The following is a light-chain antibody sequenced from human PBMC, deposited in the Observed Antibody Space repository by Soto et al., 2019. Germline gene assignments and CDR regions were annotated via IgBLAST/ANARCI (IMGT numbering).Light chain of an antibody. CDR2: ATS. V-gene: IGKV1-39*01. CDR3: QQSYNTPIT. J-gene: IGKJ5*01. CDR1: RTIDNY. Sequence: IHMTQSPSSLSASLCYRFTITFRAIRTIDNYLNWYQQKPGRAPELLVYATSSLQSGVPSRFTGGGSGTHFTLTISGLQPEDFATYFCQQSYNTPITFGQGTRLEIK.